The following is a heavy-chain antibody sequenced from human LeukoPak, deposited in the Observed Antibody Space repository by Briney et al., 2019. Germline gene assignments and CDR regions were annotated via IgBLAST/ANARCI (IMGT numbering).Heavy chain of an antibody. D-gene: IGHD3-10*02. CDR2: ISGGDVST. J-gene: IGHJ2*01. V-gene: IGHV3-23*01. Sequence: PGGSXRLSCAASGFTXXXXAMSWVXQAPGXGXEXXXSISGGDVSTSYADSVKGRFIMSRDNSKNTLYLDMDSLRAEDTAVYYCAKPSGRVRGWYFDLWGRGTVVTVSS. CDR3: AKPSGRVRGWYFDL. CDR1: GFTXXXXA.